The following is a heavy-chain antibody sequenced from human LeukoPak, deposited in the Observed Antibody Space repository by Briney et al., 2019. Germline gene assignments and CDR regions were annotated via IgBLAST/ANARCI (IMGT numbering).Heavy chain of an antibody. D-gene: IGHD6-13*01. J-gene: IGHJ4*02. Sequence: GGSLSLSCAASEFTFSTYGMHWVRQAPGKGLEWVAVISYDGSYKFYADSVKGRFTISRDNSKSTLYLQMNSLGAEDTAVYYCAKDRYSGLNTIDYWGQRSLVTVSS. CDR1: EFTFSTYG. CDR3: AKDRYSGLNTIDY. CDR2: ISYDGSYK. V-gene: IGHV3-30*18.